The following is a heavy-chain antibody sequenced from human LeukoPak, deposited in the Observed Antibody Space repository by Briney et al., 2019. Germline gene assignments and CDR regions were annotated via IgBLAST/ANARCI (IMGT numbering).Heavy chain of an antibody. D-gene: IGHD5-18*01. Sequence: SETLSLTCAVYGVSFSGYYWSWIRQPPGKGLEWIGEINHSGSTNYNPSLKSRVTISLDTSMNQHSLKLSSVTAADTAIYYCESGTPQLWSSFWGQGTLVTVSS. CDR3: ESGTPQLWSSF. CDR2: INHSGST. CDR1: GVSFSGYY. V-gene: IGHV4-34*01. J-gene: IGHJ4*02.